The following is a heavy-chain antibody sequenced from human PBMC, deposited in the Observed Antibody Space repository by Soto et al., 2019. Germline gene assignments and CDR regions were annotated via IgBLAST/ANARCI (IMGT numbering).Heavy chain of an antibody. D-gene: IGHD2-15*01. V-gene: IGHV1-18*01. CDR2: ISAYNGNT. Sequence: QVQLVQSGAEVKKPGASVKVSCKASGYTFTSFGISWVRQAPGQGLEWMGWISAYNGNTNYADNVQGRVTMTTDTSTITAYMELRSLRSDDTAVYYCARDHRGGTDAFDIWGQGTMVTVSS. CDR3: ARDHRGGTDAFDI. J-gene: IGHJ3*02. CDR1: GYTFTSFG.